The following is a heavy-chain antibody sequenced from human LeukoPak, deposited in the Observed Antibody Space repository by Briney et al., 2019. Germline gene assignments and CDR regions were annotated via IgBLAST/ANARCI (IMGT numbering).Heavy chain of an antibody. CDR3: VRGDYSSSSYADH. CDR1: GFTFRSYG. V-gene: IGHV3-30*02. J-gene: IGHJ4*02. D-gene: IGHD6-6*01. CDR2: IRYDESDK. Sequence: PGGSLRLSCAASGFTFRSYGMHWVRQAPGKGLEWVSFIRYDESDKYYGDSVRGRFTISRDNSKNTLYLQMNSLRAEDTAVYHCVRGDYSSSSYADHWGQGILVTVSS.